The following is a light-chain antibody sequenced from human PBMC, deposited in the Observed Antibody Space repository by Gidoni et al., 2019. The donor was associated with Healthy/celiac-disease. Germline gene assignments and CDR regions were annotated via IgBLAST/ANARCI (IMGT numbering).Light chain of an antibody. J-gene: IGKJ3*01. CDR3: QQLNSYPL. CDR2: AAS. Sequence: IQLTQSPSFLSASVGDRVTITFRASQGISSYLAWYQQKPGKDPKLLIYAASTLQSGVPSRFSGSGSGTELTLTISSLQPEDFATYYCQQLNSYPLFGPGTKVDIK. V-gene: IGKV1-9*01. CDR1: QGISSY.